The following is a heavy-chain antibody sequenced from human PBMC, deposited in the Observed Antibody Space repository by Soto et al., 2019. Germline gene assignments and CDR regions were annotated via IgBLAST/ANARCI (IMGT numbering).Heavy chain of an antibody. J-gene: IGHJ4*01. D-gene: IGHD3-16*01. CDR2: ISYDGSNK. CDR3: AGGSEYPYYFDY. Sequence: PGGSLKLSGAPPGFTLGSYGMHWVGQAPGKGLKWVAVISYDGSNKYYADSVKGRFTISRDNSKNTLYLQMNSLRAEDTAVYYCAGGSEYPYYFDYWGQGTLVTVSS. V-gene: IGHV3-30*03. CDR1: GFTLGSYG.